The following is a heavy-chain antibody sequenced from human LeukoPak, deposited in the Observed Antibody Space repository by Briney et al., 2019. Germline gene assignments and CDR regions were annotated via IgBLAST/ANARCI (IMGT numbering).Heavy chain of an antibody. CDR1: GFTFSTYS. CDR2: ITSSSASI. D-gene: IGHD6-13*01. J-gene: IGHJ4*01. Sequence: GGSLRLSCAASGFTFSTYSMNWVRQAPGKGLEWVSSITSSSASIYYADSVKGRFTISRDNAKNSLYLQMNSLRTEDTAVYYCAKGAGYTTSWFDYWGQGTLVTVSS. CDR3: AKGAGYTTSWFDY. V-gene: IGHV3-21*01.